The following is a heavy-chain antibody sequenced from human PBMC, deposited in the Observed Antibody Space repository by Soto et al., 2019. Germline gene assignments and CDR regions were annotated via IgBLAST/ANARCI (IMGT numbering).Heavy chain of an antibody. J-gene: IGHJ5*02. V-gene: IGHV4-59*01. D-gene: IGHD3-16*02. CDR3: ARAQNMRGSYRYYNWFDP. Sequence: PSVTLPLTCTVSGGSISSYYWSWIRQPPGKGLEWIGYIYYSGSTNYNPSLKSRVTVSVDTSKNQFSLKLSSVTAADTAVYYCARAQNMRGSYRYYNWFDPWGQGTLVTVSS. CDR1: GGSISSYY. CDR2: IYYSGST.